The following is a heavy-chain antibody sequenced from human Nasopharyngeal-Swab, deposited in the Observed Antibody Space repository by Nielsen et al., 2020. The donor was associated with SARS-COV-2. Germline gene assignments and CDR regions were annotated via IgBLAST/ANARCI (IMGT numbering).Heavy chain of an antibody. CDR2: ISYSGST. CDR1: GGSISTTNSN. Sequence: SETLSLTCTVSGGSISTTNSNWAWIRKSPGKGLQCIGTISYSGSTYYKPSLNSRVTITLDTSKNQFFLRLSSVTAADTAVYYCARDLGYAFTGRGVNWFDPWGQGTLVTVSS. V-gene: IGHV4-39*07. CDR3: ARDLGYAFTGRGVNWFDP. J-gene: IGHJ5*02. D-gene: IGHD2-8*02.